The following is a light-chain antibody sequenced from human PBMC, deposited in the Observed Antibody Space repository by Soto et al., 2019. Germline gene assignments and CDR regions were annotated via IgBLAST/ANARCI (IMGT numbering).Light chain of an antibody. Sequence: SYELTQPPSVSVSPGQTASITCSGDKLGDKYACWYQQKPGQSPVLVIYQDSKRPSGIPERFSGSNSGNTATLTIGGTQAMDEADYYCQAWDSSTVVFGGGIKLTVL. CDR1: KLGDKY. CDR3: QAWDSSTVV. CDR2: QDS. V-gene: IGLV3-1*01. J-gene: IGLJ2*01.